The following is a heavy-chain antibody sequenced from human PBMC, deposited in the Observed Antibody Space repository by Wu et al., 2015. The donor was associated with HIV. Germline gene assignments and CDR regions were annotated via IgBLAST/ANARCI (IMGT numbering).Heavy chain of an antibody. CDR1: GYTFTNYY. Sequence: QEQLVQSGAEVKKPGASVKVSCKASGYTFTNYYIHWVRQVPGQGLEWMGIINPSGGGPRYAQKFQGRVILTRDTSSNTVNMEMRSLKSDDTAVYYCARDLGDDFAVRGFYWYMDVWGRGTAITVSS. D-gene: IGHD2-21*02. CDR2: INPSGGGP. J-gene: IGHJ6*03. V-gene: IGHV1-46*01. CDR3: ARDLGDDFAVRGFYWYMDV.